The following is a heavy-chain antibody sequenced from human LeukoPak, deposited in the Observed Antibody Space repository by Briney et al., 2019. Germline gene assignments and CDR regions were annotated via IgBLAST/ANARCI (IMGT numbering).Heavy chain of an antibody. CDR2: INHSGST. CDR3: ASEGYCSGGSCYSAY. J-gene: IGHJ4*02. Sequence: SETLSLTCAVYGGFFSGYYWSRIRQPPGKGLEWIGEINHSGSTNYDPSLKSRVTISVDTSKNQFSLKLSSVTAADTAVYYCASEGYCSGGSCYSAYWGQGTLVTVSS. V-gene: IGHV4-34*01. D-gene: IGHD2-15*01. CDR1: GGFFSGYY.